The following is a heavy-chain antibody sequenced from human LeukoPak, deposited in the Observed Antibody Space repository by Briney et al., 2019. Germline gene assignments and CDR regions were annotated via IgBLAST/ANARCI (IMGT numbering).Heavy chain of an antibody. CDR3: ARDPGLEMATTLFDY. CDR1: GFTFSSYA. CDR2: ISYDGSNK. V-gene: IGHV3-30-3*01. Sequence: GGSLRLSCAASGFTFSSYAMHWVRQAPGKGLEWVAVISYDGSNKYYADSVKGRFTISRDNSKNTLYLQMNSLRAEDTAVYYCARDPGLEMATTLFDYWGQGTLVTVSS. D-gene: IGHD5-24*01. J-gene: IGHJ4*02.